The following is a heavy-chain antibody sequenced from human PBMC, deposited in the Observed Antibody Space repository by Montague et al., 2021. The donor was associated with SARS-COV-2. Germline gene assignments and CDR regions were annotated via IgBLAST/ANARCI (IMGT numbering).Heavy chain of an antibody. CDR1: GDSIRNSDYS. V-gene: IGHV4-39*01. CDR2: IYNGGTT. J-gene: IGHJ4*02. D-gene: IGHD2-15*01. Sequence: ETLSPTCTVSGDSIRNSDYSWGWVRQPPGKGLEWIGNIYNGGTTFYNPSLKSRVTIFVDTSKNQFSLKLSSVTAADTAVYYCATRTRYPQNDFGFWGQGTLVTVSS. CDR3: ATRTRYPQNDFGF.